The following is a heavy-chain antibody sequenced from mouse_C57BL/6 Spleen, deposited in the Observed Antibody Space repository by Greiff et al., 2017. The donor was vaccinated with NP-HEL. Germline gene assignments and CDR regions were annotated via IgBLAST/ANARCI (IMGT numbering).Heavy chain of an antibody. V-gene: IGHV1-82*01. CDR3: ARDYGSSLMDY. D-gene: IGHD1-1*01. CDR2: IYPGDGDT. CDR1: GYAFSSSW. J-gene: IGHJ2*01. Sequence: QVQLQQSGPELVKPGASVKISCKASGYAFSSSWMNWVKQRPGKGLEWIGRIYPGDGDTNYNGKFKGKATLTADKSSSTAYMQLSSLTSEDSAVYFCARDYGSSLMDYWGQGTTLTVSA.